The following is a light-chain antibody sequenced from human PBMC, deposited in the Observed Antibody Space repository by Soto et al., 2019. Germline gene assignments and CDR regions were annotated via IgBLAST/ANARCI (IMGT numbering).Light chain of an antibody. V-gene: IGKV1-5*01. CDR1: QSISNW. J-gene: IGKJ5*01. Sequence: EIQMTQSPSTLSESVGDRVTITCRASQSISNWLAWYQQKPGKAPKVLIYDASSLESGVPSRFSGSGSGTEFTLTISSLQPDDFATYYCQQYKSYALFGQGTRLEIK. CDR2: DAS. CDR3: QQYKSYAL.